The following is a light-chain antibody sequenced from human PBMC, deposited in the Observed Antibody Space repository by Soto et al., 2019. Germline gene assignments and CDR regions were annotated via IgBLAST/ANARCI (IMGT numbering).Light chain of an antibody. Sequence: QSVLTQPASVSGSPGQSITISCTGTSSDVGNYNLVSWYQQHPGKAPKLMIYEGSKRPSGVSNRFSGSKSGNTASLTISGLQAEDEADYYCSSYTSSSTLLYVFGAGTKVTVL. CDR1: SSDVGNYNL. J-gene: IGLJ1*01. CDR2: EGS. V-gene: IGLV2-14*02. CDR3: SSYTSSSTLLYV.